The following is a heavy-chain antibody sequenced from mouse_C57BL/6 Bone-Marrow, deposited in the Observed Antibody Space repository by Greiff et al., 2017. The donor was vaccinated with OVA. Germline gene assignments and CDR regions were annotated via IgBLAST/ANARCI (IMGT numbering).Heavy chain of an antibody. CDR2: INPGSGGT. J-gene: IGHJ1*03. CDR3: ARGGSRYWYFDV. CDR1: GYAFTNYL. V-gene: IGHV1-54*01. Sequence: QVQLQQSGAELVRPGTSVKVSCKASGYAFTNYLIEWVKQRPGQGLEWIGVINPGSGGTNYNEKFKGKATLTADKSSSTAYMQLSSLTSEDSAVYFCARGGSRYWYFDVWGTGTTVTVSS.